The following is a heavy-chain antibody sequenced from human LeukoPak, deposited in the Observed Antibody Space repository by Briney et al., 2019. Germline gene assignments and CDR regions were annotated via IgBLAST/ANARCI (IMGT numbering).Heavy chain of an antibody. CDR2: IYGGGNI. V-gene: IGHV3-53*01. D-gene: IGHD5-24*01. Sequence: GGSPRLSCAASGFTVSSNYMNWVRQAPGKGLEWVSVIYGGGNIYYADSVKGRFTISRDNSKNTLYLQMNSLRAEDTAVYYCARGAGYNYPYYFDYWGQGTLVTVSS. CDR3: ARGAGYNYPYYFDY. CDR1: GFTVSSNY. J-gene: IGHJ4*02.